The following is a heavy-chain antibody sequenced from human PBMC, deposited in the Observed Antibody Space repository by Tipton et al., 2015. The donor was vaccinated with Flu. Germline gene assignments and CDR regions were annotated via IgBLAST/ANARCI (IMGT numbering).Heavy chain of an antibody. J-gene: IGHJ1*01. CDR1: GFSFGIYA. CDR2: ISYDGSDQ. V-gene: IGHV3-30-3*02. Sequence: QVQLVQSGGGVVQPGMSLSLSCAASGFSFGIYAMHWVRQAPGKGLEWVAFISYDGSDQYYADSVEGRFIISRDNSRNTLYLQMASLRTEDTATYYCAKRDKNVAVVGATEHFQNWGQGTLVTVSS. D-gene: IGHD2-15*01. CDR3: AKRDKNVAVVGATEHFQN.